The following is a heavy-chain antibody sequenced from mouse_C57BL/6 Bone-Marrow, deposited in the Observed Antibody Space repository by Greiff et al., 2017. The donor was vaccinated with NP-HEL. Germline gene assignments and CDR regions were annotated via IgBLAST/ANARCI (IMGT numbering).Heavy chain of an antibody. D-gene: IGHD2-4*01. CDR3: ARKAYYDYDDAMDY. V-gene: IGHV1-18*01. CDR1: GYTFTDYN. Sequence: VQLKESGPELVKPGASVKIPCKASGYTFTDYNMDWVKQSHGKSLEWIGDINPNNGGTIYNQKFKGKATLTVDKSSSTAYMELRSLTSEDTAVYYCARKAYYDYDDAMDYWGQGTSVTVSS. J-gene: IGHJ4*01. CDR2: INPNNGGT.